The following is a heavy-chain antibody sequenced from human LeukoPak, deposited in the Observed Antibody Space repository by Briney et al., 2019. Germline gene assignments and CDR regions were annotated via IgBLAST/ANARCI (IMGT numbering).Heavy chain of an antibody. CDR2: ISSSSSYI. CDR1: GFTFSSYW. J-gene: IGHJ6*04. D-gene: IGHD3-10*02. CDR3: AELGITMIGGV. V-gene: IGHV3-21*01. Sequence: GGSLRLSCAASGFTFSSYWMSWVRQAPGKGLEWVSSISSSSSYIYHADSVKGRFTISRDNAKNSLHLQMNSLRAEDTAVYYCAELGITMIGGVWGKGTTVTISS.